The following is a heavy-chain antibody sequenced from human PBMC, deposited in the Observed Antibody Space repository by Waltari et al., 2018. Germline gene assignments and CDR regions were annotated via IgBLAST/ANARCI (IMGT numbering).Heavy chain of an antibody. V-gene: IGHV4-39*01. J-gene: IGHJ4*02. CDR3: ASMFFSEGGIAVAGEDAFDY. CDR1: GGSISSSSYY. CDR2: IYYSGST. D-gene: IGHD6-19*01. Sequence: QLQLQESGPGLVKPSETLSLTCTVSGGSISSSSYYWGWIRQPPGTGLEWIGSIYYSGSTYYNPSLKSRVTISVDTSKNQFSLKLSSVTAADTAVYYCASMFFSEGGIAVAGEDAFDYWGQGTLVTVSS.